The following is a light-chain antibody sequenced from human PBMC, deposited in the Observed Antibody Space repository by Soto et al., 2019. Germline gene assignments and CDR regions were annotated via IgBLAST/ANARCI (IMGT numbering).Light chain of an antibody. Sequence: QSALTQPPSASGSPGQSVTISCTGTSSDVGGYNYVSWYQQHPGKAPTLMIYEVSKRPSGVPDRFSGSKSGNTASLTVSGLQAEDEADYYCSSYAGSNLYVFGTGTKVTVL. V-gene: IGLV2-8*01. J-gene: IGLJ1*01. CDR2: EVS. CDR1: SSDVGGYNY. CDR3: SSYAGSNLYV.